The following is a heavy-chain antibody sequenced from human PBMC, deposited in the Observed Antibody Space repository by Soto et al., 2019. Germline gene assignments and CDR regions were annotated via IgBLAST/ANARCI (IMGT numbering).Heavy chain of an antibody. V-gene: IGHV2-5*02. CDR3: ARLTRGVYDLDRLWEKFDY. D-gene: IGHD5-12*01. CDR2: IYWDDDK. J-gene: IGHJ4*02. CDR1: GFSLSTYGMG. Sequence: QITVKESGLTLVKPTETLTLTCTFSGFSLSTYGMGVGWIRQPPGKALEWLALIYWDDDKRYSPSLRSRLTTTXAXXKSQVDLTMTSMDPVDTATYYCARLTRGVYDLDRLWEKFDYWGQGTLVTVSS.